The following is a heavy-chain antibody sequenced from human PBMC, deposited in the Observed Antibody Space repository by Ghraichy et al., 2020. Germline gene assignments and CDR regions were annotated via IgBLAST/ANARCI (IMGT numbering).Heavy chain of an antibody. V-gene: IGHV1-69*04. J-gene: IGHJ5*02. CDR2: IIPMFGIP. D-gene: IGHD6-13*01. Sequence: TVKVSCKVSGGIFTSYAISWVRQAPGQGFEWMGNIIPMFGIPNYAQNLHGRVTITADKSTGTAYMELSSLRSEDTAVYYCARDLAAAGIGWFDPWGQGTLVTVSS. CDR1: GGIFTSYA. CDR3: ARDLAAAGIGWFDP.